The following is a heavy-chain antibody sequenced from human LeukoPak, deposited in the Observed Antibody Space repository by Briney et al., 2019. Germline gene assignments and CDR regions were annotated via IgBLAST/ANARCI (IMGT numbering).Heavy chain of an antibody. CDR2: IIPILGIA. V-gene: IGHV1-69*02. CDR3: ARAVYGGNSEAAFDI. Sequence: SVKVSCKASGGTFSSYTISWVRQAPGQGLEWMGRIIPILGIANYAQKFQGRVTITADKSTSTAYMELSSLRSEDTAVYYCARAVYGGNSEAAFDIWGQGTMVTVSS. J-gene: IGHJ3*02. D-gene: IGHD4-23*01. CDR1: GGTFSSYT.